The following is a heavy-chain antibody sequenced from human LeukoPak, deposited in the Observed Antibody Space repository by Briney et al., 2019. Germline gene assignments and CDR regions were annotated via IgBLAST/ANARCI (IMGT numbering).Heavy chain of an antibody. V-gene: IGHV3-30*04. Sequence: PWGSLRLSCAASGFTFSSYAMHWVRQGPGKGLEWVAVISYDGSNKYYADSVKGRFTISRDNSKNTLYLQMNSLRAEDTAVYYCARVMGRSYVSSGWYGEFDYWGQGTLVTVSS. D-gene: IGHD6-19*01. CDR2: ISYDGSNK. J-gene: IGHJ4*02. CDR1: GFTFSSYA. CDR3: ARVMGRSYVSSGWYGEFDY.